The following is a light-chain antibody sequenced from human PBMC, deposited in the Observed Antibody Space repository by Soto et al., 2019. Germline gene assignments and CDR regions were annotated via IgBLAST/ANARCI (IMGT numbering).Light chain of an antibody. V-gene: IGKV3-20*01. J-gene: IGKJ5*01. CDR1: QSVRSER. CDR3: QQYDVSPIT. Sequence: EIVLTRSPDTLSLSPGERATLSCRASQSVRSERLAWYQHKRGQAPRLVIFDASSRATGIPERFSGSGFGTDFTLTITRLEPEDFAVYFCQQYDVSPITFGLGTRLEIK. CDR2: DAS.